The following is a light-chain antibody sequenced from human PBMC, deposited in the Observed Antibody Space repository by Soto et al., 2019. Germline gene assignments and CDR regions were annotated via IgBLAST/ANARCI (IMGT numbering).Light chain of an antibody. CDR3: QQANSFTIT. V-gene: IGKV1-5*01. J-gene: IGKJ5*01. CDR1: QTISSW. CDR2: DAS. Sequence: DIQMTQSPSTLSSSLGDRVTITCRASQTISSWLAWYQQKPGKAPTLLIYDASTLERGVPSRFSGTGSGTEFTLTISSLKNEDFATYYCQQANSFTITFGQGTRLEIK.